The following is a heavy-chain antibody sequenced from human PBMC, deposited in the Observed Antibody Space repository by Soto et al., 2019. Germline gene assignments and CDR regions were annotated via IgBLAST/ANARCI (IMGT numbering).Heavy chain of an antibody. J-gene: IGHJ4*02. D-gene: IGHD5-12*01. CDR3: ARDRSGYDKYYFDY. CDR1: GFTFSSYS. Sequence: EVQLVESGGGLVKPGGSLRLSCAASGFTFSSYSMNWVRQAPGKGLEWVSSISSSSSYIYYADSVKGRFTISRDNAKNSLYLQMNGLRAEDTAVYCCARDRSGYDKYYFDYWGQGTLVTVSS. V-gene: IGHV3-21*01. CDR2: ISSSSSYI.